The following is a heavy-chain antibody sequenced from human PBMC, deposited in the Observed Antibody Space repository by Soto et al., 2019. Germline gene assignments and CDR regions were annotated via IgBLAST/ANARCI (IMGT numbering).Heavy chain of an antibody. CDR2: ISGSGDST. CDR3: PKERSSGWSFDY. V-gene: IGHV3-23*01. J-gene: IGHJ4*02. D-gene: IGHD6-19*01. Sequence: GQLLESGGGLVQPGGSLRLSCAASGFTFSTYTMNCVRQAPGKGLVWGSGISGSGDSTYYAVAVKGRFTVSRDNSKTTLYPQMTSLRGEATSVFYCPKERSSGWSFDYWGQGTLVTVSP. CDR1: GFTFSTYT.